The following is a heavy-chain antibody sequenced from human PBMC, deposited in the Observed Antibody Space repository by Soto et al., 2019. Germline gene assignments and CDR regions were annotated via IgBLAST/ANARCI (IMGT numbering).Heavy chain of an antibody. CDR2: MNPNSGNT. V-gene: IGHV1-8*01. Sequence: ASVKVSCKASGYTFTSYDINWVRQATGQGLEWMGWMNPNSGNTGYAQKFQGRVTMTRNTSISTAYMELSSLRSEDTAVYYCARDIDCSSTSCYSRFAFDIWGQGTMVTVSS. CDR3: ARDIDCSSTSCYSRFAFDI. D-gene: IGHD2-2*01. J-gene: IGHJ3*02. CDR1: GYTFTSYD.